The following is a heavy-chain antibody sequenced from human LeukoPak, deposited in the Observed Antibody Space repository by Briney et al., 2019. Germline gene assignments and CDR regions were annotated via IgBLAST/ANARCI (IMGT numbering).Heavy chain of an antibody. CDR3: ARAPKFRIVGVPKGPFDP. CDR1: GFTLSSYA. D-gene: IGHD1-26*01. V-gene: IGHV3-23*01. Sequence: AEPLRLSCAASGFTLSSYAMSWVRQAPGKRLEWFSAISDSGNTYHAHSLKGRVTISMDRSKNKLSLQMTSLRSEDPAVYYYARAPKFRIVGVPKGPFDPWGQGTLVTVSS. CDR2: ISDSGNT. J-gene: IGHJ5*02.